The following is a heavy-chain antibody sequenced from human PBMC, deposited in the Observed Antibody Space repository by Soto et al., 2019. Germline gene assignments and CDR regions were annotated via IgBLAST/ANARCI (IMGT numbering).Heavy chain of an antibody. V-gene: IGHV4-31*03. J-gene: IGHJ5*02. CDR3: ARRDYGDYNNWFDP. D-gene: IGHD4-17*01. CDR2: IYYSGST. CDR1: GSSISSGGYY. Sequence: QVQLQESGPGLVKPSQTLSLTCTVSGSSISSGGYYWSWIRQHPGKGLEWIGYIYYSGSTYYNPSLKSRVTISVDTSKNQSSLKLSSVTAADTAVYYCARRDYGDYNNWFDPWGQGTLVTVSS.